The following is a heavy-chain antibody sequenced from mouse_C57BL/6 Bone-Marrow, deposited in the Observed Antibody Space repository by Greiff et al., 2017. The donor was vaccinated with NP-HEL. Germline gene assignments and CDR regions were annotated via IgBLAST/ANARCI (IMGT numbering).Heavy chain of an antibody. J-gene: IGHJ1*03. V-gene: IGHV1-72*01. D-gene: IGHD1-1*01. CDR2: IDPNSGGT. Sequence: VQLQQPGADLVKPGASVKLSCKASGYTFTSYSMHWVKQRPGRGLEWIGRIDPNSGGTKYNEKFKTKATLTVDKPYSTAYMQLSSLTSEDSAVYYCARYYYGSRGWYFDVWGTGTTVTVSS. CDR3: ARYYYGSRGWYFDV. CDR1: GYTFTSYS.